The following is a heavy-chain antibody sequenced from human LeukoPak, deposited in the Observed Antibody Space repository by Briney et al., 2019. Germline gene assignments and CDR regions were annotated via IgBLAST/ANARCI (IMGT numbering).Heavy chain of an antibody. Sequence: SETLSLTCTVSGGSISSYYWSWIRQPPGEGLEWVGYIYYSGSTNYNPPLTSRVTISVDTSKNQCSLKLRSVTAADTAVYYCAREGRLSSSWPGTNWFEPWGQGTLVTVSS. CDR1: GGSISSYY. CDR3: AREGRLSSSWPGTNWFEP. J-gene: IGHJ5*02. D-gene: IGHD6-13*01. CDR2: IYYSGST. V-gene: IGHV4-59*01.